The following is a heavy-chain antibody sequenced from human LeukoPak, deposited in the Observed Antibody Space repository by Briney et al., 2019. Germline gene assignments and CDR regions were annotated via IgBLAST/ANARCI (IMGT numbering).Heavy chain of an antibody. CDR3: ASEPEYYYGSGSSHGY. Sequence: SGTLSLTCAVSGGSISSSNWWSWVRPPPGKGLEWIGEIYHSGSTNYNPSPKSRVTISVDKSKNQFSLKLSSVTAADTAVYYCASEPEYYYGSGSSHGYWGQGTLVTVSS. J-gene: IGHJ4*02. V-gene: IGHV4-4*02. CDR1: GGSISSSNW. D-gene: IGHD3-10*01. CDR2: IYHSGST.